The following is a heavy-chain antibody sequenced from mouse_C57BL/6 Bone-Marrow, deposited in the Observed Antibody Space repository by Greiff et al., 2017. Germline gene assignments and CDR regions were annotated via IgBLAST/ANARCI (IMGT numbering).Heavy chain of an antibody. J-gene: IGHJ1*03. CDR1: GYTFTSYW. Sequence: VQLQQPGAELVKPGASVKLSCKASGYTFTSYWMHWVKQRPGQGLEWIGMIHPNSGSTNYNEKFKSKATLTVDQSSSTAYMQLSSLTSEDSAVYYCARGGLLYGSSPFWYFDVWGTGTTVTVSS. D-gene: IGHD1-1*01. CDR3: ARGGLLYGSSPFWYFDV. CDR2: IHPNSGST. V-gene: IGHV1-64*01.